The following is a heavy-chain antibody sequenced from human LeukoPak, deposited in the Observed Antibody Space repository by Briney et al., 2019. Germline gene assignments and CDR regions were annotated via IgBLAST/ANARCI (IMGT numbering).Heavy chain of an antibody. J-gene: IGHJ4*02. V-gene: IGHV4-39*01. Sequence: TSETLSLTCTVSGGSISSSSYYWGWIRQPPGKGLEWIGSIYYSGSTYYNPSLKSRVTISVDTSKNQFSLKLSSVTAADTAVYYCASIEGYSYGLKWGQGTLVTVSS. CDR3: ASIEGYSYGLK. CDR1: GGSISSSSYY. D-gene: IGHD5-18*01. CDR2: IYYSGST.